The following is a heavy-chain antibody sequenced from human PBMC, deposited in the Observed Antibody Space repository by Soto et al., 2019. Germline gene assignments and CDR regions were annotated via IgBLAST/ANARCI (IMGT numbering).Heavy chain of an antibody. J-gene: IGHJ4*02. D-gene: IGHD1-26*01. CDR3: AIPLARPTTFDY. V-gene: IGHV5-10-1*01. CDR2: IDPSDSYI. CDR1: GYTFTNYY. Sequence: PGESLKISCQASGYTFTNYYIAWVRQVPGRGLEWMGRIDPSDSYIKYSPSFEGHVTMSVDKSISTAFLQWSRLEASDTAMYFCAIPLARPTTFDYWGQGSLVTVSS.